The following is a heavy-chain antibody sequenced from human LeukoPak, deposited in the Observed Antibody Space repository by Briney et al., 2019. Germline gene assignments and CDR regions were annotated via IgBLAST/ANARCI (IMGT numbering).Heavy chain of an antibody. Sequence: PGGSLRLSCAASGFTFDDYAMHWVRQAPGKGLEWVSGISWNSGSIGYADSVKGRFTISRDNAKNSLYLQMNSLRAEDTAVYYCARDLSYPTVYGMVVWGQGTTVTVSS. V-gene: IGHV3-9*01. D-gene: IGHD2/OR15-2a*01. CDR1: GFTFDDYA. J-gene: IGHJ6*02. CDR3: ARDLSYPTVYGMVV. CDR2: ISWNSGSI.